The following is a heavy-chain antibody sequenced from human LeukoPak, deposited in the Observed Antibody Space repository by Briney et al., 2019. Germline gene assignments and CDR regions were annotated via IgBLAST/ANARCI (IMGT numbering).Heavy chain of an antibody. CDR1: GYSFTNYW. D-gene: IGHD4-17*01. Sequence: GESSQISCKGSGYSFTNYWIGWVRQMPGKGLEWMGIMYSGDSDTRYSPSFQGQVTISADKSNSTAYLQWSSLKASDTAMYYCARRNGHYEFDYWGEGTRVRLSS. J-gene: IGHJ4*02. CDR3: ARRNGHYEFDY. V-gene: IGHV5-51*01. CDR2: MYSGDSDT.